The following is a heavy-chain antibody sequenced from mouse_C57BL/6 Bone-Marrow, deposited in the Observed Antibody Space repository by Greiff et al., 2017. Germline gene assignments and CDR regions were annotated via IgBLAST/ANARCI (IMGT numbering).Heavy chain of an antibody. J-gene: IGHJ3*01. CDR3: ARESYDYDVPY. D-gene: IGHD2-4*01. Sequence: VQLQESGAELARPGASVKLSCKASGYTFTSYGISWVKQRTGQGLEWIGEIYPRSGNTYYNEKFKGKATLTADKSSSTAYMELRSLTSEDSAVYFCARESYDYDVPYWGQGTLVTVSA. CDR2: IYPRSGNT. V-gene: IGHV1-81*01. CDR1: GYTFTSYG.